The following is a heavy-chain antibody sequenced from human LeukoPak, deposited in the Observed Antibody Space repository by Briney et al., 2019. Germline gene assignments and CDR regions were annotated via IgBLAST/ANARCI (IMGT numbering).Heavy chain of an antibody. CDR1: GGSISSSSYY. CDR3: ARTGYSSSWYGVGPLDV. V-gene: IGHV4-39*07. J-gene: IGHJ6*04. CDR2: IYYSGST. D-gene: IGHD6-13*01. Sequence: SETLPLTCTVSGGSISSSSYYWGWIRQPPGKGLEWIGSIYYSGSTYYNPSLKSRVTISVDTSKNQFSLKLSSVTAADTAVYYCARTGYSSSWYGVGPLDVWGKGTTVTISS.